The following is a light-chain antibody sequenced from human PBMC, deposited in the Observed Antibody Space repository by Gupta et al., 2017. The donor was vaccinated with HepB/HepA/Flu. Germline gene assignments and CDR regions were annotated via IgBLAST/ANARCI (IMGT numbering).Light chain of an antibody. Sequence: QSALTQPASVSGSPGQSIAISCTGTSSDIGTFDFVSWYQQHPDKAPKLMIHNVNSRPSGVSYRFSGSKSGNTASLTISGLQADDEADYYCSSFTTSDTIIFGGGTKLTV. V-gene: IGLV2-14*03. CDR2: NVN. CDR1: SSDIGTFDF. J-gene: IGLJ2*01. CDR3: SSFTTSDTII.